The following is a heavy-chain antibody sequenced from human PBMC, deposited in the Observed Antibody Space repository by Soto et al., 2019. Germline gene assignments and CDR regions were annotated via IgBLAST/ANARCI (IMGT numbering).Heavy chain of an antibody. D-gene: IGHD6-19*01. V-gene: IGHV3-30*18. CDR3: AKDPYSQWLPTGPDY. CDR1: GFTFSSYG. CDR2: ISYDGSNK. Sequence: VGSLRLSCAASGFTFSSYGMHWVRQAPGKGLEWVAVISYDGSNKYYADSVKGRFTISRDNSKNTLYLQMNSLRAEDTAVYYCAKDPYSQWLPTGPDYWGQGTLVTVSS. J-gene: IGHJ4*02.